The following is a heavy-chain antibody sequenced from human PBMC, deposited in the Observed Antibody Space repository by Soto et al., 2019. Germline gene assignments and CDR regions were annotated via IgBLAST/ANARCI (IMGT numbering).Heavy chain of an antibody. CDR1: GFTFSNAW. CDR2: IKSKTDGGTT. CDR3: TTALSPAFTYYYGMDV. V-gene: IGHV3-15*07. Sequence: VQLVESGGGLVKPGGSLRLSCAASGFTFSNAWMNWVRQAPGKGLEWVGRIKSKTDGGTTDYAAPVKGRFTISRDDSKNTLYLQMNSLKTEDTAVYYCTTALSPAFTYYYGMDVWGQGTTVTVSS. D-gene: IGHD2-2*01. J-gene: IGHJ6*02.